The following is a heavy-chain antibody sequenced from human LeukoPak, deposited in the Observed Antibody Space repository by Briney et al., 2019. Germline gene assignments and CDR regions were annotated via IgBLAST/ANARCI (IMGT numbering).Heavy chain of an antibody. CDR1: GFTISFNY. CDR3: ARYLARGSSWSTGFDC. V-gene: IGHV3-66*01. CDR2: IYSGGST. Sequence: PGGSLRLSCAASGFTISFNYMSWVRQAPGKGLEWISVIYSGGSTKYADSVKGRFTISRDTSKNTLHLQMNSLRAEDTAVYYCARYLARGSSWSTGFDCWGQGTLVTVSS. J-gene: IGHJ5*01. D-gene: IGHD6-13*01.